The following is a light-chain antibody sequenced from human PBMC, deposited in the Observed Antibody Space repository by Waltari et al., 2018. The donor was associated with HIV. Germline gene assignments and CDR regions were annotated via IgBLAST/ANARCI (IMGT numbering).Light chain of an antibody. Sequence: SSELTQDPAVSVALGQTVRITCQGDSLRSYYASWYQQKPGQAPVLVIYGKNNRPSGIPDRCSCSSSGNTASLTITGAQAEDEADYYCNSRDSSGNPWVFGGGTKLTVL. CDR3: NSRDSSGNPWV. V-gene: IGLV3-19*01. J-gene: IGLJ3*02. CDR2: GKN. CDR1: SLRSYY.